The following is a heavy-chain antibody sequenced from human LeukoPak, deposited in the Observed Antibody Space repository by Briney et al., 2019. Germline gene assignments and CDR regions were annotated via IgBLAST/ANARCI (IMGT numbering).Heavy chain of an antibody. D-gene: IGHD3-3*01. J-gene: IGHJ3*02. Sequence: PGRSLRLSCAASGFTFDDYAMHWVRQAPGKGLEWVSGISWNSGGIGYADSVKGRFTISRDNAKNSLYLQMNSLRAEDTALYYCAKELTYYDFWSGLYNAFDIWGQGTMVTVSS. V-gene: IGHV3-9*01. CDR1: GFTFDDYA. CDR2: ISWNSGGI. CDR3: AKELTYYDFWSGLYNAFDI.